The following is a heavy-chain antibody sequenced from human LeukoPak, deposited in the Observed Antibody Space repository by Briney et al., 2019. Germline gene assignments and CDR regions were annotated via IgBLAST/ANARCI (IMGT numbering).Heavy chain of an antibody. J-gene: IGHJ4*02. CDR2: ISYDGSNK. D-gene: IGHD3-3*01. V-gene: IGHV3-30-3*01. CDR3: ASQHGGLPRGYGDY. CDR1: GFTFSSYA. Sequence: PGGSLRLSCAASGFTFSSYAMHWVRQAPGKGLEWVAVISYDGSNKYYADSVKGRFTISRDNSKDTLYLQMNSLRAEDTAVYYCASQHGGLPRGYGDYWGQGTLVTVSS.